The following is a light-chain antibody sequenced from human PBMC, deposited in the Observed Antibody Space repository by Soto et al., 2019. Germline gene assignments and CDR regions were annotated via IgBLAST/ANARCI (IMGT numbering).Light chain of an antibody. CDR3: QQYYSTSWT. J-gene: IGKJ1*01. V-gene: IGKV4-1*01. Sequence: DIVMTQSPDSLAVSLGERATINCKSSQSVLYSSNNKNHLAWYQQKPGQPPKLLIYWASTRESGVPDRFSGSGSGTDFTLTINNLQAEDVAVYYCQQYYSTSWTFGQVTKVEIK. CDR1: QSVLYSSNNKNH. CDR2: WAS.